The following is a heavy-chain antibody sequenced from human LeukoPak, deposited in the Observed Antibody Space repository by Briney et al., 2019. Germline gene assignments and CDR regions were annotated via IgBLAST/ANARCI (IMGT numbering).Heavy chain of an antibody. CDR3: ARDGGGWEVAGDAFDI. D-gene: IGHD1-26*01. J-gene: IGHJ3*02. Sequence: GASVKVSCKASRYTFTDYYIHWVRQAPGQGLEWMGWINPNSGGTDYAQKFQGRVTMTRDTSISTAYMELSRLTSDDTAVYYCARDGGGWEVAGDAFDIWGPGTMVTVSS. CDR2: INPNSGGT. V-gene: IGHV1-2*02. CDR1: RYTFTDYY.